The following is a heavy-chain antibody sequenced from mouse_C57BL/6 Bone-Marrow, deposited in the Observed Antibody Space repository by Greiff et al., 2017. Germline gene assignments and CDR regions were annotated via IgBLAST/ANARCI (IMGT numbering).Heavy chain of an antibody. D-gene: IGHD1-1*01. CDR3: TRGGRYYGSSYGFDY. Sequence: VQLQQSGAELVRPGASVTLSCKASGYTFTDYEMHWVKQTPVHGLEWIGAIDPETGGTAYNQKFKGKAILTADKSSSTAYMELRSLTSEDSAVYYCTRGGRYYGSSYGFDYWGQGTTLTVSS. CDR2: IDPETGGT. CDR1: GYTFTDYE. J-gene: IGHJ2*01. V-gene: IGHV1-15*01.